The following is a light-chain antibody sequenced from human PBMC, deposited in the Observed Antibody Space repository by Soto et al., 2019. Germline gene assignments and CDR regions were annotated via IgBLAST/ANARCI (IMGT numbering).Light chain of an antibody. Sequence: EIVITQSPATLSVSPGERATLSCRASQSVSSNLAWYQQKPGQAPRLLIYVASTRATGVPSRFSGSGSGTEFTLTNSCLKSVDFAVYYSQQYNNWLPQLGQGNKVELK. CDR3: QQYNNWLPQ. CDR2: VAS. V-gene: IGKV3-15*01. J-gene: IGKJ1*01. CDR1: QSVSSN.